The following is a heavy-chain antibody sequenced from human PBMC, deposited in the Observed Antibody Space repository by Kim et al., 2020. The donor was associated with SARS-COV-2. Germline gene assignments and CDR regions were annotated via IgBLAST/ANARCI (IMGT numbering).Heavy chain of an antibody. CDR3: AVIVRITYVSSGYPFVDS. Sequence: SVKVSCKASGDTFTSYAISWVRQAPGQGLEWMGWIIPIFGTANYAQKLQGRVTITADASTSTAYMELSSLRSEDTAVYYCAVIVRITYVSSGYPFVDSSGQKTLVTVSS. J-gene: IGHJ4*02. CDR1: GDTFTSYA. CDR2: IIPIFGTA. D-gene: IGHD3-22*01. V-gene: IGHV1-69*13.